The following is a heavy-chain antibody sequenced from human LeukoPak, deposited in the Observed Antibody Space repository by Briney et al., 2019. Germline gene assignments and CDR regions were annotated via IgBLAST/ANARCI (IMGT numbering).Heavy chain of an antibody. V-gene: IGHV4-38-2*02. CDR1: GYSISSGYY. J-gene: IGHJ6*03. CDR3: ARVGVVPAANTTDYYYYMDV. D-gene: IGHD2-2*01. CDR2: IYHSGST. Sequence: SETLSLTCTVSGYSISSGYYWGWIRQPPGKGLEWIGSIYHSGSTYYNPSLKSRVTISVDTSKNQFSLKLSSVTAADTAVYYCARVGVVPAANTTDYYYYMDVWGKGTTVTISS.